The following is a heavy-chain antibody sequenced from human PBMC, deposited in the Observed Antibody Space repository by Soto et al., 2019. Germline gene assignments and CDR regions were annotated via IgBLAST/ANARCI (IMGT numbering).Heavy chain of an antibody. V-gene: IGHV1-46*01. Sequence: ASVKVSCKASGYTFTSYYMNWLRQAPGQGLEWMGIINPGGGSTTYAQKFQGRVTMTRNTSTSTAYMQLSSLRSDDTAVYYCARGNTAVDYWGQGTLVTVSS. D-gene: IGHD5-18*01. CDR3: ARGNTAVDY. J-gene: IGHJ4*02. CDR2: INPGGGST. CDR1: GYTFTSYY.